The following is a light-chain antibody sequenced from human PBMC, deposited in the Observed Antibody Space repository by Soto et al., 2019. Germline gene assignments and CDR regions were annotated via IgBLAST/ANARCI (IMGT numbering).Light chain of an antibody. CDR2: AAS. CDR1: QGISSY. J-gene: IGKJ5*01. V-gene: IGKV1-8*01. CDR3: QQYYSYLIT. Sequence: AIRMTQSPSSLSASTGARVTITSRASQGISSYLAWYQQKPGKAPKLMSYAASTLQSGVPSRFRGSGSGTDFTLTISCLQSEDFETYYCQQYYSYLITFGQGTRLEIK.